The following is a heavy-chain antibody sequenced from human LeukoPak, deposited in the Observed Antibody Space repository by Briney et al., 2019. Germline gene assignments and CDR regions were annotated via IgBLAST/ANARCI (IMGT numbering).Heavy chain of an antibody. Sequence: GASVKVSCKASGYTFTSYGISWVRQAPGQGLEWMGWISAYNGNTNYPQKLQGRVSMTTDTSTSTAYMELRSLRSDATAVYYCARDGYCTNGVCSSDAFDIWGQGTMVTVSS. CDR2: ISAYNGNT. V-gene: IGHV1-18*01. D-gene: IGHD2-8*01. CDR1: GYTFTSYG. CDR3: ARDGYCTNGVCSSDAFDI. J-gene: IGHJ3*02.